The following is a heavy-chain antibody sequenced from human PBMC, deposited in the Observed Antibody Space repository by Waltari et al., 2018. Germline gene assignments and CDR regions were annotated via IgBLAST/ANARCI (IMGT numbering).Heavy chain of an antibody. D-gene: IGHD3-3*01. CDR1: GCSISSYY. V-gene: IGHV4-59*12. Sequence: QVQLQESGPGLVKPSETLSLTCTVSGCSISSYYWSWIRQPPGKGLEWIGEINHSGSTNYNPSLKSRVTISVDTSKNQFSLKLSSVTAADTAVYYCARGGRYDFWSGYLYWGQGTLVTVSS. CDR3: ARGGRYDFWSGYLY. CDR2: INHSGST. J-gene: IGHJ4*02.